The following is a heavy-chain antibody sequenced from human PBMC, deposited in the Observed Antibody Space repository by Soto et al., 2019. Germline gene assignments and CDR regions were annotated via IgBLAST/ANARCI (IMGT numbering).Heavy chain of an antibody. D-gene: IGHD2-2*01. V-gene: IGHV3-21*01. CDR1: GFTFSSYS. J-gene: IGHJ6*02. Sequence: EVQLVESGGGLVKPGGSLRLSCAASGFTFSSYSMNWVRQAPGKGLEWVSFISHSSHSGSYIFYADSVKGRFTISRENANNSLYLQMNSLRADDTAVYYCARGGYCDSASCPYYNGMDVWGQGTTVTVSS. CDR2: ISHSSHSGSYI. CDR3: ARGGYCDSASCPYYNGMDV.